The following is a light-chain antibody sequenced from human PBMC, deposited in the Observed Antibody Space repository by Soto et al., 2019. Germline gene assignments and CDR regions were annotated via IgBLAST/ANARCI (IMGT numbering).Light chain of an antibody. J-gene: IGKJ1*01. CDR3: QQYNSYWT. CDR2: DAS. CDR1: QSISSW. V-gene: IGKV1-5*01. Sequence: DIQMTQSPSTLSESVGDRVTITCWASQSISSWLAWYQQKPGKAPKILMYDASSLESGVPSRFRGRGSGSEFTLTISCLQPDDFAPYYCQQYNSYWTFGQGTKVEIK.